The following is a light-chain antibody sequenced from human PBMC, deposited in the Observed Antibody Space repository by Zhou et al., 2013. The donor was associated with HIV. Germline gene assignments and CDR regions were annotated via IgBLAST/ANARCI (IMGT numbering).Light chain of an antibody. CDR1: QSVINW. CDR3: QQYNTYPWT. J-gene: IGKJ1*01. Sequence: DIQMTQSPSTLSASVGDSVTITCRASQSVINWLAWYQQKPGKVPDLLMYKTSTLASGVPSRFSGSGSGTDFTLTISGLQPDDVATYYCQQYNTYPWTFGQGTKVEIE. CDR2: KTS. V-gene: IGKV1-5*03.